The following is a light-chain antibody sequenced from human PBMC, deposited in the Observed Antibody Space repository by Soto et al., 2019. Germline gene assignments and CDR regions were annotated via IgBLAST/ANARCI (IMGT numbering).Light chain of an antibody. V-gene: IGKV3-11*01. CDR2: DAS. CDR3: QQRSNWPRT. J-gene: IGKJ5*01. Sequence: IVLTQSPATMSLSPGEAATLSSRARQGGSSYLAWYQQKPGQAPRLLIYDASNRATGIPARFSGSGSGTDFTLTISSLEPEDFAVYYCQQRSNWPRTFGQGTRLEIK. CDR1: QGGSSY.